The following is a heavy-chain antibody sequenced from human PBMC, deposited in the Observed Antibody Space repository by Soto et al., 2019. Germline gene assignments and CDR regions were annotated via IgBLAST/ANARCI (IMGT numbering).Heavy chain of an antibody. CDR1: GDFISYYS. D-gene: IGHD2-21*02. CDR3: ARDDLGRNTRAFDT. J-gene: IGHJ5*02. Sequence: SETLSLTCTVSGDFISYYSWAWIRQSAGKGLEWIGRVYSTGTIFYNPSLKSRATMSVDTSKNQFSLKLTSVNAADTDVYYCARDDLGRNTRAFDTWGQGTLVTVSS. CDR2: VYSTGTI. V-gene: IGHV4-4*07.